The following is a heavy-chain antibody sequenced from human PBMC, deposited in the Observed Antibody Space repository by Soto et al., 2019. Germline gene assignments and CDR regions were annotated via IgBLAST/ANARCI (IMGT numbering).Heavy chain of an antibody. CDR3: ARTRSFTLGFYYDGMDV. CDR1: GYSFASYW. D-gene: IGHD6-6*01. J-gene: IGHJ6*02. Sequence: PXESLKISFQGSGYSFASYWIGWVRQMPGKDLEWMGIIYPGDSDTRYSPSFQGQVTISADKSLRTAYLQWTSLKASDTALYYCARTRSFTLGFYYDGMDVWGQGTTVTVSS. CDR2: IYPGDSDT. V-gene: IGHV5-51*01.